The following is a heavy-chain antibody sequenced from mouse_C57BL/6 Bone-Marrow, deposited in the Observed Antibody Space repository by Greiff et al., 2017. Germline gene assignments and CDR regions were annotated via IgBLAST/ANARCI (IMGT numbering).Heavy chain of an antibody. D-gene: IGHD1-1*01. CDR3: ARRLLPYWYFDV. Sequence: QVQLQQPGTDLVKPGASVTLSCKASGYPFPSYWMHWVKQRPGQGLVWIGNITPSTGGTNYNEKLQSKATTTVNKSSSAAYMQLSSLTSEDSAVYYCARRLLPYWYFDVCGTGTTVTVSS. V-gene: IGHV1-53*01. CDR1: GYPFPSYW. J-gene: IGHJ1*03. CDR2: ITPSTGGT.